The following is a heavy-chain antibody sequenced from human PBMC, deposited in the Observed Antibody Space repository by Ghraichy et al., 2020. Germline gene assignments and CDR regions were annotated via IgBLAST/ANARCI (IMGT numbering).Heavy chain of an antibody. Sequence: SETLSLTCAVYGGSFSGYYWSWIRQPPGKGLEWIGEINHSGSTNYNPSLKSRVTISVDTSKNQFSLKLSSVTAADTAVYYCARVKTRYSSSWYSGNWYFDLWGRGTLVTVSS. D-gene: IGHD6-13*01. J-gene: IGHJ2*01. CDR3: ARVKTRYSSSWYSGNWYFDL. V-gene: IGHV4-34*01. CDR1: GGSFSGYY. CDR2: INHSGST.